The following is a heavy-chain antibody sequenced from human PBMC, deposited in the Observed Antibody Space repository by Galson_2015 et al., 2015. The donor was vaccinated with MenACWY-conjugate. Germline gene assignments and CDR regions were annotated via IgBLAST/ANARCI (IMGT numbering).Heavy chain of an antibody. CDR3: AKDAGISSPPADY. Sequence: SLRLSCAASGFTFSRYTLNWVRQAPGKGLEWVSAVSSSSSSVYYADSVMGRFTISRDNAKNSLFLQMDGLRAEDTAIYYCAKDAGISSPPADYWGQGTLVTVSS. CDR1: GFTFSRYT. CDR2: VSSSSSSV. D-gene: IGHD2/OR15-2a*01. J-gene: IGHJ4*02. V-gene: IGHV3-21*01.